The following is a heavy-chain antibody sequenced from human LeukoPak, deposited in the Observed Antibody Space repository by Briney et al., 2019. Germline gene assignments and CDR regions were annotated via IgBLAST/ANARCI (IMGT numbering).Heavy chain of an antibody. CDR2: ISSGARST. V-gene: IGHV3-23*01. J-gene: IGHJ3*01. Sequence: GGSLRLSCGASGFTFTTYAMGWVRQAPGKGLEWVSLISSGARSTYYADSVRGRFTISRDNSKNTVFLQMNSLTVEDTAVYYCAKSTNSGSSYGHASDLWGLGTIVSVSA. D-gene: IGHD1-26*01. CDR3: AKSTNSGSSYGHASDL. CDR1: GFTFTTYA.